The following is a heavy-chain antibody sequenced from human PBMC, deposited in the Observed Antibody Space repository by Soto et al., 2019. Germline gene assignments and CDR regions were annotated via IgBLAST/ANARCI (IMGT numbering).Heavy chain of an antibody. CDR1: GGSVTNRRYY. D-gene: IGHD4-17*01. J-gene: IGHJ4*02. CDR3: VSQRTTVPTQAYFDY. Sequence: SETLSLTCTVSGGSVTNRRYYWGWIRQSPGKGLEWIGSVYYRGRSYSKSSVKSRVTISVDTSKNRFSLSLNSVTASDTAVYFCVSQRTTVPTQAYFDYWGPGAPVTVSS. CDR2: VYYRGRS. V-gene: IGHV4-39*01.